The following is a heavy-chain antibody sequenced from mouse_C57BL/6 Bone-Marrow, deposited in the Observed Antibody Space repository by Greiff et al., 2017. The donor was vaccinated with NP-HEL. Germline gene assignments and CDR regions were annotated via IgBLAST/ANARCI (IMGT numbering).Heavy chain of an antibody. V-gene: IGHV5-15*04. CDR2: ISNLAYSI. CDR3: ARWGLGPYAMDY. D-gene: IGHD4-1*01. J-gene: IGHJ4*01. CDR1: GFTFSDYG. Sequence: EVKVEESGGGLVQPGGSLKLSCAASGFTFSDYGMAWVRQAPRKGPEWVAFISNLAYSIYYADTVTGRFTISRENAKNTLYLEMSSLRSEDTAMYYCARWGLGPYAMDYWGQGTSVTVSS.